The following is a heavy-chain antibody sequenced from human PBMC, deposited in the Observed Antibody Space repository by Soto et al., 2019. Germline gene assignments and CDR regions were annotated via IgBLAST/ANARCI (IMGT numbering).Heavy chain of an antibody. CDR2: IWSDGSDK. Sequence: QVQLVESGGGVVQPGRSLRLSCAASGFTFSSYGMHWVRQAPGKGLEWVAVIWSDGSDKYYADSVKGRFTISRDNSKNTLYLQMTSLRAEDTAVYDCARRVAQQYAFDMWGQGTVVTVSS. CDR3: ARRVAQQYAFDM. D-gene: IGHD2-15*01. V-gene: IGHV3-33*01. J-gene: IGHJ3*02. CDR1: GFTFSSYG.